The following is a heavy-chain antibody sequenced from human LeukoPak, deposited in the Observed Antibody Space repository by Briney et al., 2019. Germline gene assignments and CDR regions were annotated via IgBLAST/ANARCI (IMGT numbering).Heavy chain of an antibody. CDR2: INTESGGT. CDR1: GYTFTGYR. V-gene: IGHV1-2*02. J-gene: IGHJ4*02. CDR3: ARDDPGYSSQFAY. Sequence: ASVKVSCKASGYTFTGYRMHWVRQAPGQGLEWMGWINTESGGTNYAQKFQGRVTLTRDTSITTAYLELSRLTSDDTAVYSCARDDPGYSSQFAYWGQGTLVTVSS. D-gene: IGHD6-13*01.